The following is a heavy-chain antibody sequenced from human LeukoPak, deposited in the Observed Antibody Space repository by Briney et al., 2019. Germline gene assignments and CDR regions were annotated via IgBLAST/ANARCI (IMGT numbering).Heavy chain of an antibody. V-gene: IGHV3-11*04. D-gene: IGHD3-10*02. CDR1: GFTFSDYY. CDR3: AELGITMIGGV. J-gene: IGHJ6*04. Sequence: NTGGSLRLSCTASGFTFSDYYMSWIRQTPGKGLEWLSYISTRDNTIQYADSVKGRFTISRDNAKNSLYLQMNSLRAEDTAVYYCAELGITMIGGVWGKGTTVTISS. CDR2: ISTRDNTI.